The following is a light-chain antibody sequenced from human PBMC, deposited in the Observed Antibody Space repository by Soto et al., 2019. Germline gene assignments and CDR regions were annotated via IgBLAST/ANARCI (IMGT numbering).Light chain of an antibody. CDR2: RNN. CDR1: SSNIGSNY. V-gene: IGLV1-47*01. Sequence: QSVLTQPPSASGTPGQRVTISCSGSSSNIGSNYVYWYQQLPGTAPKLLIYRNNQRPSGVPDRFSGSKSGTSASLAISGLRSEDEADYYCAAWDDSLSGRYVLGTGIKVTVL. J-gene: IGLJ1*01. CDR3: AAWDDSLSGRYV.